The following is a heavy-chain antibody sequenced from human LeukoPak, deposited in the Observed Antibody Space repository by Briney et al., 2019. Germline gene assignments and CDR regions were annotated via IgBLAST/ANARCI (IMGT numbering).Heavy chain of an antibody. D-gene: IGHD2-2*01. V-gene: IGHV2-70*04. Sequence: SGPALVKPTQTLTLTCTFSGFSLSTSGMRVGWIRQPTGTALEWLARIDWDDDKFYSTSLKTRLTISKDTSKNQVVLTMTNMDPVDTATYYCAQTYFSSTSCYENYFDYWGQGTLVTVSS. CDR1: GFSLSTSGMR. CDR2: IDWDDDK. CDR3: AQTYFSSTSCYENYFDY. J-gene: IGHJ4*02.